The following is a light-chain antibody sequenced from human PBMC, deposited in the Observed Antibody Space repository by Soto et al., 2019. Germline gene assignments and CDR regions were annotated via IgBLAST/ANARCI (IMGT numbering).Light chain of an antibody. Sequence: DIVMTQSPLSLPVTPGEPASISCRSSQSLLHSNGYNYLDWYLQKPGQSPQLLIYLGSNRASGVPDRFSGSGSGTDFTLKISRVEAEDVGVYYCQQYNNWPPGTFGQGTKVDIK. J-gene: IGKJ1*01. CDR3: QQYNNWPPGT. CDR2: LGS. CDR1: QSLLHSNGYNY. V-gene: IGKV2-28*01.